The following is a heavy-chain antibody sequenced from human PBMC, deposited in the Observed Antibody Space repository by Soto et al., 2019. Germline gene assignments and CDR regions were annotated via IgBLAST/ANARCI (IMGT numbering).Heavy chain of an antibody. J-gene: IGHJ5*02. CDR1: GGTFSSYA. CDR3: ARDIKDCISTSCYSWFDP. V-gene: IGHV1-69*13. Sequence: ASVKVSCKASGGTFSSYAISWVRQAPGQGLEWMGGIIPIFGTANYAQKFQGRVTITADESTSTAYMELSSLRSEDTAVYYCARDIKDCISTSCYSWFDPWGQGTLVTVSS. D-gene: IGHD2-2*02. CDR2: IIPIFGTA.